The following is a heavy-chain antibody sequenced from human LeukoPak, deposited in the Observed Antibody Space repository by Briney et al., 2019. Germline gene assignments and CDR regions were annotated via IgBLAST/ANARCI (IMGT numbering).Heavy chain of an antibody. D-gene: IGHD3-22*01. Sequence: GGSLRLSCEASGFTISNYYMSWVRQAPGKGLEWVSVIFSGGTIYYADAVKGRFTISKDNSKNTLYLQMNSLRAEDTAVYYCAREDYADSSGYYSSGEYRGQGTLVTVSS. J-gene: IGHJ4*02. CDR2: IFSGGTI. CDR1: GFTISNYY. V-gene: IGHV3-66*01. CDR3: AREDYADSSGYYSSGEY.